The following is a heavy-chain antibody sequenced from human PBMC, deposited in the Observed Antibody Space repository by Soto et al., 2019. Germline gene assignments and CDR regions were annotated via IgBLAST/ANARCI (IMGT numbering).Heavy chain of an antibody. CDR2: ISSSSSYI. CDR1: GFTFSSYG. CDR3: ARDAGIAAQSV. Sequence: GGSLRLSCAASGFTFSSYGMNWVRQAPGKGLEWVSSISSSSSYIYYADSVKGRLTISRDNAKKSLYLQMNSLRAEDTAVYYCARDAGIAAQSVWGQGTTVNVSS. J-gene: IGHJ6*02. V-gene: IGHV3-21*01. D-gene: IGHD6-13*01.